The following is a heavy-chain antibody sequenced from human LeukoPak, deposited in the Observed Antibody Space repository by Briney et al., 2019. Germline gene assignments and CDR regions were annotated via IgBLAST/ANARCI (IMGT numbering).Heavy chain of an antibody. V-gene: IGHV1-2*02. D-gene: IGHD4-11*01. CDR1: GYSFTGYY. Sequence: ASVKVSCKASGYSFTGYYMHWVRQAPGQGLEWMGWVNPNSGGTTYAQKFQGRVTMTRDTSISTAYMELSRLRSDDTAVDYCAREGYSSYWGQGTLVTVSS. CDR3: AREGYSSY. J-gene: IGHJ4*02. CDR2: VNPNSGGT.